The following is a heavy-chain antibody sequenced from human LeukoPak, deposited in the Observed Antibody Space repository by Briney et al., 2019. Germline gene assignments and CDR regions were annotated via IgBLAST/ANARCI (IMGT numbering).Heavy chain of an antibody. Sequence: PGRSLRLSCAASGFTFRSYAIHWLRQAPGKGLEWVADISYDGSNKYYADSVKGRFTICRDNSKNMLYLQMNSRRADDTAVYYCATHYILATLCVYWGQGTLVTVSS. J-gene: IGHJ4*02. V-gene: IGHV3-30*04. CDR3: ATHYILATLCVY. CDR2: ISYDGSNK. D-gene: IGHD5-12*01. CDR1: GFTFRSYA.